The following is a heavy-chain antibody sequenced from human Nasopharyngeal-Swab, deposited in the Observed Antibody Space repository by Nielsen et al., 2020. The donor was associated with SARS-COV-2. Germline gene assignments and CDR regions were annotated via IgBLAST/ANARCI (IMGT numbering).Heavy chain of an antibody. CDR2: IIPIFGTA. CDR1: GYTFTSYD. V-gene: IGHV1-69*13. Sequence: SVKVSCKASGYTFTSYDINWVRQAPGQGLEWMGGIIPIFGTANYAQKFQGRVTITADESTSTAYMELSSLRSEDTAVYYCARERDKYSGSYNFDYWGQGTLVTVSS. J-gene: IGHJ4*02. CDR3: ARERDKYSGSYNFDY. D-gene: IGHD1-26*01.